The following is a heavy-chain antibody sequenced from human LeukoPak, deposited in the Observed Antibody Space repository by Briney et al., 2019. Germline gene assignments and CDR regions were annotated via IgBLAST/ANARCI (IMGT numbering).Heavy chain of an antibody. J-gene: IGHJ4*02. CDR2: IYTSGST. CDR3: ARGGNSGYFDY. D-gene: IGHD4-23*01. CDR1: GGPISSCSYY. V-gene: IGHV4-61*02. Sequence: SETLSLTCTVSGGPISSCSYYWSWIRQPAGKGLEWIGRIYTSGSTNYNPSLKSRVTISVDTSKNQSSLMLSSVTAADTAVYYCARGGNSGYFDYWGQGTLVTVSS.